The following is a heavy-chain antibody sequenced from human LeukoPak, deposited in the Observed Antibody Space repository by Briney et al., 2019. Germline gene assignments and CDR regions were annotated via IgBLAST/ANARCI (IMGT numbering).Heavy chain of an antibody. V-gene: IGHV4-39*01. CDR3: ARMGGYSGYATH. J-gene: IGHJ4*02. Sequence: SETLSLTCTVSGGSISSSNYYWGWIRQPPGKGLEWIGSMYYSGNTDYNPSLKSRVTISVDTSKNQFSLNLGSVTAADTAVYFCARMGGYSGYATHWGQGTLVTVSS. D-gene: IGHD5-12*01. CDR2: MYYSGNT. CDR1: GGSISSSNYY.